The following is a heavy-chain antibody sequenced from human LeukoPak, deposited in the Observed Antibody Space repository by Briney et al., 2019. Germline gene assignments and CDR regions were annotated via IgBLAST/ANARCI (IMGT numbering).Heavy chain of an antibody. V-gene: IGHV3-11*04. J-gene: IGHJ5*02. D-gene: IGHD6-13*01. CDR3: ARVRNYGYSSSWYVNWFDP. CDR2: ISSLCSTI. CDR1: GFTFSHYY. Sequence: GGSLRLSRAASGFTFSHYYMSWIRQAPGKGLEWVSYISSLCSTIYYADSVKGRFTISRDNTKNSLYLQMNSLRAEDTAVYYCARVRNYGYSSSWYVNWFDPWGQGTLVTVSS.